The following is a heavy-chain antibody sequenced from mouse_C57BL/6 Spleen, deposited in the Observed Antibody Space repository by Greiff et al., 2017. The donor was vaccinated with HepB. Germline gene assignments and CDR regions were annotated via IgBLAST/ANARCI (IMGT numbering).Heavy chain of an antibody. V-gene: IGHV1-64*01. Sequence: QVQLKQPGAELVKPGASVKLSCKASGYTFTSYWMHWVKQRPGQGLEWIGMIHPNSGSTNYNEKFKSKATLTVDKSSSTAYMQLSSLTSEDSAVYYCATYYYGSSSFAYWGQGTLVTVSA. CDR1: GYTFTSYW. J-gene: IGHJ3*01. CDR2: IHPNSGST. CDR3: ATYYYGSSSFAY. D-gene: IGHD1-1*01.